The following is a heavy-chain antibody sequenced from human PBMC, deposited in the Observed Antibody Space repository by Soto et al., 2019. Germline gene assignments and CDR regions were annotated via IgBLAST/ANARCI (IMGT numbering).Heavy chain of an antibody. J-gene: IGHJ3*01. CDR3: AKGRTRPLLLGSFGDNALGV. Sequence: GGSLRLSCAASQFSLEDYAMHWARQAPGKGREWVSGISWNSGTLVYADSVKGRFTISRDNAKNSLFLQMNSLRAEDTALYFCAKGRTRPLLLGSFGDNALGVRGQGTMVT. D-gene: IGHD3-10*01. CDR2: ISWNSGTL. CDR1: QFSLEDYA. V-gene: IGHV3-9*01.